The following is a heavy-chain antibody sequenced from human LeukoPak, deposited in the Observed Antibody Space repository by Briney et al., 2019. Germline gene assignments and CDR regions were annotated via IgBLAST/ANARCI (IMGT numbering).Heavy chain of an antibody. J-gene: IGHJ3*02. CDR1: GFIFSQFW. D-gene: IGHD6-6*01. CDR3: ARDGLPAARDI. CDR2: INGDGSST. Sequence: PGGSLRLSCAGSGFIFSQFWMQWVRQVPGKGLVWVARINGDGSSTNYADSVKGRCTISRDNAKNTLYLQMNNLRAEDTAVYYCARDGLPAARDIWGQGTMVTVSS. V-gene: IGHV3-74*01.